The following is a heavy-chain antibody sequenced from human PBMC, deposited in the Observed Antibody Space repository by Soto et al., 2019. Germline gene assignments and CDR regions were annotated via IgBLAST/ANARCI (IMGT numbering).Heavy chain of an antibody. CDR1: GYTFTSYY. J-gene: IGHJ4*01. CDR2: INPSGGST. Sequence: QVQLVQSGAEVKKPGASVKVSCKASGYTFTSYYMHWVRQAPGKGLERMGIINPSGGSTSYAQKLQGRITMNRDTSTSTGYMELSSLAAEDTAVYYCARVGVLRYFDWRMGYSGHGTLVTASS. D-gene: IGHD3-9*01. CDR3: ARVGVLRYFDWRMGY. V-gene: IGHV1-46*04.